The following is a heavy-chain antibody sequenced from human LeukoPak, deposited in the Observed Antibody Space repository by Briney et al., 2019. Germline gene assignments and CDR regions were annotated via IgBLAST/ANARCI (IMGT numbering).Heavy chain of an antibody. CDR1: GYSFTSYW. J-gene: IGHJ6*02. CDR2: IYPGDSDT. CDR3: ARLGRYCSSGSCYSDYYYYGMDV. V-gene: IGHV5-51*01. Sequence: GESLKISCKGSGYSFTSYWIGWVRQIPGKGLEWMGIIYPGDSDTRYSPSFQGQVTISADKSISTAYLQSSSLKASDTAMYYCARLGRYCSSGSCYSDYYYYGMDVWGQGTTVTVSS. D-gene: IGHD2-15*01.